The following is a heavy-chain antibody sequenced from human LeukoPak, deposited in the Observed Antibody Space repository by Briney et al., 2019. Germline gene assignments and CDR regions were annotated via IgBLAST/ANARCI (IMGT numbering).Heavy chain of an antibody. Sequence: GGSLRLSCAASGFTFSSYEMNWVRQAPGKGLEWVSYISSSCSYIYYADSVKGRFTISRDSAKNSLYLQMNSLRAEDTAVYYCARGITSGPRRYDVRNFDYWGQGTPVTVSS. V-gene: IGHV3-21*05. CDR1: GFTFSSYE. D-gene: IGHD3-3*01. CDR3: ARGITSGPRRYDVRNFDY. CDR2: ISSSCSYI. J-gene: IGHJ4*02.